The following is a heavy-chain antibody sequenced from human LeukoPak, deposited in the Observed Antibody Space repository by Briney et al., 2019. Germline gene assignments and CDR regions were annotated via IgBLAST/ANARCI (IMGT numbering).Heavy chain of an antibody. D-gene: IGHD2-15*01. CDR1: GDSIRSCY. CDR2: IYYSRST. J-gene: IGHJ4*02. V-gene: IGHV4-59*01. Sequence: PSETLSLTCTVSGDSIRSCYWSWIRQPPGKGLEWIGHIYYSRSTNYNPSLKSRVTISVDMSKNQFSLKMTSVNAADTAVYYCARDPGGSADYWGQGTLVTVPS. CDR3: ARDPGGSADY.